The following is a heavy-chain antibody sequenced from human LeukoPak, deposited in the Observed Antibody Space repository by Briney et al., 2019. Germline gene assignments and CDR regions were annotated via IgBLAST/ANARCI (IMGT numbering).Heavy chain of an antibody. CDR2: IKQDGSEK. J-gene: IGHJ4*02. CDR1: GLTFSNYW. V-gene: IGHV3-7*01. D-gene: IGHD4-11*01. CDR3: ANARGADYRFDY. Sequence: PGGSLRLSCAASGLTFSNYWMTWVRQAPGKGLEWVANIKQDGSEKNYVDSVKGRFTISRDNAKISLYLQMNSLRVEDTAVYYCANARGADYRFDYWGQGTLVTVSS.